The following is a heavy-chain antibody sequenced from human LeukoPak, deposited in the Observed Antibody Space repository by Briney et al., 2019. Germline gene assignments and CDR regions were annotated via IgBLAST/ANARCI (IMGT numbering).Heavy chain of an antibody. Sequence: ASVKVSCKASGYTFTSYGISWVRQAPGQGLEWMGWISAYNGNTNYAQKLQGRVTMTTDTSTSTAYMELRSLRSDDTAVYYCAIVPHCGGDCQRRYFDYWGQGTLVTVSS. CDR3: AIVPHCGGDCQRRYFDY. V-gene: IGHV1-18*01. D-gene: IGHD2-21*02. J-gene: IGHJ4*02. CDR1: GYTFTSYG. CDR2: ISAYNGNT.